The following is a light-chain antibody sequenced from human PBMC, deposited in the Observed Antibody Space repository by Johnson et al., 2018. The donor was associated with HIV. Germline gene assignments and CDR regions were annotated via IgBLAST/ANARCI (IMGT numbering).Light chain of an antibody. Sequence: QSVLTQPPSVSAAPGQKVTISCSGSSSNIGNNDVSWYQQLPGTAPKLLIYDNNKRPSGIPDRFSGSKSGTSATLGITGLQTGDEADYYCGTWDSSLSGVFGTGTKVTVV. V-gene: IGLV1-51*01. CDR3: GTWDSSLSGV. CDR2: DNN. CDR1: SSNIGNND. J-gene: IGLJ1*01.